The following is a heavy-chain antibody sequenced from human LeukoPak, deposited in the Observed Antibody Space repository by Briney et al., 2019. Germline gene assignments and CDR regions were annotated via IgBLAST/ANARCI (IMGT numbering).Heavy chain of an antibody. CDR2: INPDGSAT. Sequence: GGSLRLSCAASGFTFRSDWMSWVRQSPEKGLEWAANINPDGSATYYVDSVKGRFIISRDNTKNSLYLQMNSLRAEDTAVYYCARARGATIFQSAFDIWGQGTMVTVSS. CDR3: ARARGATIFQSAFDI. V-gene: IGHV3-7*03. D-gene: IGHD5-24*01. J-gene: IGHJ3*02. CDR1: GFTFRSDW.